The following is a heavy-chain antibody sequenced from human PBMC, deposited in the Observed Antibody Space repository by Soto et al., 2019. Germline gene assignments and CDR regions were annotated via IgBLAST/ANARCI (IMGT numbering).Heavy chain of an antibody. CDR2: IYYSGGT. J-gene: IGHJ4*02. CDR1: GGSISSYY. V-gene: IGHV4-59*08. D-gene: IGHD6-19*01. Sequence: PSETLSLTCTVSGGSISSYYWSWIRQPPGKGLEWIGYIYYSGGTNYNPSLKSRVTISVDTSKNQFSLKLSSVTAADTAVYYCARHRLQYSSGWSLTPDFDYWGQGTLVTVSS. CDR3: ARHRLQYSSGWSLTPDFDY.